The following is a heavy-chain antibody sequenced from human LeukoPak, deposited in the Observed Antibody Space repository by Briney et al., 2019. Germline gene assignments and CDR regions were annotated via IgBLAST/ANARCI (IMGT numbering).Heavy chain of an antibody. J-gene: IGHJ4*02. CDR3: AGGPAACSSGWYLDY. Sequence: PGGSLRLSCAASGFTFSSYAMHWVRQAPGKGLEWVAVISYDGNNKYYADSVKGRFTISRDNSKNTLYLQMNSLRAEDTAVYYCAGGPAACSSGWYLDYWGQGTLVTVSS. CDR2: ISYDGNNK. V-gene: IGHV3-30*04. D-gene: IGHD6-19*01. CDR1: GFTFSSYA.